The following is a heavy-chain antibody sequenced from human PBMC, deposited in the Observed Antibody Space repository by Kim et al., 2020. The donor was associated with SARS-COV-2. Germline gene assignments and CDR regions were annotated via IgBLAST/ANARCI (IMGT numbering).Heavy chain of an antibody. CDR3: ARQGIAAADPNWFDP. J-gene: IGHJ5*02. D-gene: IGHD6-13*01. V-gene: IGHV4-39*01. Sequence: PSLKSRVTISVDASKNQFSLKLSSVTAADTAVYYCARQGIAAADPNWFDPWGQGTLVTVSS.